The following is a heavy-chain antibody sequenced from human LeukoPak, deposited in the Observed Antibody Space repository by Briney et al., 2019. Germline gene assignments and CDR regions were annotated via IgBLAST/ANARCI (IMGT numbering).Heavy chain of an antibody. Sequence: SETLSLTCTISGGSINNYYCSWIRQPPAKEREWIGYIYYSGSTTYNPPLMSRVPISVDASKNQFSLSLSSVTAADTAVCYCARHRTGPYDYWGQGTMVTVSS. J-gene: IGHJ4*02. CDR3: ARHRTGPYDY. D-gene: IGHD4-17*01. CDR2: IYYSGST. V-gene: IGHV4-59*08. CDR1: GGSINNYY.